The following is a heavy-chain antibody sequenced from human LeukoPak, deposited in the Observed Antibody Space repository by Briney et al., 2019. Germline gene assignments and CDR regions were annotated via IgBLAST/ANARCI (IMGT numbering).Heavy chain of an antibody. Sequence: GGSLRLSCAASGFTLSSYAMSWVRQAPGKGLEWVSAISGSGGSTYYADSVKGRLTISRDNSKNTLHLQMNSLRAEDTAVYYCAKDVLWFGTTNAFDIWGQGTMVTVSS. CDR2: ISGSGGST. D-gene: IGHD3-10*01. V-gene: IGHV3-23*01. CDR1: GFTLSSYA. CDR3: AKDVLWFGTTNAFDI. J-gene: IGHJ3*02.